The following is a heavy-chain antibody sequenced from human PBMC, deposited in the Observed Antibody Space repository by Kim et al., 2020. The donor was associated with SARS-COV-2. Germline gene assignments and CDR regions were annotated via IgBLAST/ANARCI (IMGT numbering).Heavy chain of an antibody. CDR2: FDPEDGET. CDR1: GYTLTELS. Sequence: ASVKVSCKVSGYTLTELSMHWVRQAPGKGLEWMGGFDPEDGETIYAQKFQGRVTMTEDTSTDTAYMELSSLRSEDTAVYYCATWGDLGVVGAHDAFDIWGQGTMVTVSS. D-gene: IGHD1-26*01. V-gene: IGHV1-24*01. CDR3: ATWGDLGVVGAHDAFDI. J-gene: IGHJ3*02.